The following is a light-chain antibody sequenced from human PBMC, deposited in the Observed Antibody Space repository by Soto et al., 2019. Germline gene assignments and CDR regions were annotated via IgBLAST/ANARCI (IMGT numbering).Light chain of an antibody. CDR2: GNN. CDR3: GTWDSSLSGGV. V-gene: IGLV1-51*02. J-gene: IGLJ3*02. Sequence: QSVLTQPPSVSAAPGQKVTISCSGSSSNIGNNDVSWYQQLPGTAPKLLIYGNNKRPSGIPDRFSGSKSGTSATLGITGLQTGDEADYYCGTWDSSLSGGVFGGGTKLTVL. CDR1: SSNIGNND.